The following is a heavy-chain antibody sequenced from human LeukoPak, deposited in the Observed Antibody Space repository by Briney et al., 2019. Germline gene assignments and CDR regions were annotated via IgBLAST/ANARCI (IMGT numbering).Heavy chain of an antibody. CDR2: ISNSSSYI. J-gene: IGHJ4*02. CDR1: GFTFSSYN. V-gene: IGHV3-21*01. CDR3: ARDFFDY. Sequence: GGSLRLSCAASGFTFSSYNMNRVRQAPGKGLEWVSSISNSSSYIYYADSVKGRFTISRDNAKNSLYLQMNSLRAEDTAIYYCARDFFDYWGQGTLVTVSS.